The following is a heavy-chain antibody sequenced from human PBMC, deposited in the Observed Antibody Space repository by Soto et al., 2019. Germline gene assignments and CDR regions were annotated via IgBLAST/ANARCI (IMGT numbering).Heavy chain of an antibody. J-gene: IGHJ6*02. CDR3: ARGRDSLYYCYYGIDV. CDR2: IKQDGSEK. CDR1: GFTFSSYW. V-gene: IGHV3-7*04. Sequence: PGGSLRLSCAASGFTFSSYWMSWVRQAPGKGLEWVANIKQDGSEKYYVDSVKGRFTISRDNAKNSLYLQMNSLRAEDTAVYYCARGRDSLYYCYYGIDVWGQGTTVTVSS. D-gene: IGHD2-21*01.